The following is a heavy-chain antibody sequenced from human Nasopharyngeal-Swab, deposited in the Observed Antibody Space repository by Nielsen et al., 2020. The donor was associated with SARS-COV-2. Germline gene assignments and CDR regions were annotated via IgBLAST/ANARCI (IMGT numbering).Heavy chain of an antibody. J-gene: IGHJ4*02. D-gene: IGHD5-24*01. V-gene: IGHV3-33*01. CDR1: GFTFSIYV. CDR3: ARGNGKRGMATTHEVFFDY. CDR2: IWYDGSNK. Sequence: GESLKISCAASGFTFSIYVMHLVRQAPGKVLEWVAVIWYDGSNKYYADSVKGRFTISRDNSKNTLYLQMNSLRAEDTAVYYCARGNGKRGMATTHEVFFDYWGQGTLVTVSS.